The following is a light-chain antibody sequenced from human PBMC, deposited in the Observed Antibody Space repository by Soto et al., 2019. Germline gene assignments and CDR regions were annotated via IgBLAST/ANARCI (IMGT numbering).Light chain of an antibody. CDR1: QSISGW. CDR2: KAS. J-gene: IGKJ1*01. Sequence: DIQMTQSPSTLSASVGDRVIITCRASQSISGWLAWYQQKPGKAPKLLIYKASSLESGVPSRFSGSGSGTEFTPTISSLQPDDFATYYCQQCDTYWTFGQGTKVEIK. CDR3: QQCDTYWT. V-gene: IGKV1-5*03.